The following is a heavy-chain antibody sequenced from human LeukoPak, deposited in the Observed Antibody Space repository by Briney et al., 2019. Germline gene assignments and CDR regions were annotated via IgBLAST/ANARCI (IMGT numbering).Heavy chain of an antibody. CDR3: ARGRPHGSDY. J-gene: IGHJ4*02. V-gene: IGHV3-74*01. CDR2: ISSDGSST. Sequence: TGGPLRLSCAASGFTFSNYNMNWVRQAPGKGLVWVSRISSDGSSTNYADSVKGRFTISRDNAKNTLYLQMNSLRVEDTAVYYCARGRPHGSDYWGQGTLVTVSS. D-gene: IGHD2-15*01. CDR1: GFTFSNYN.